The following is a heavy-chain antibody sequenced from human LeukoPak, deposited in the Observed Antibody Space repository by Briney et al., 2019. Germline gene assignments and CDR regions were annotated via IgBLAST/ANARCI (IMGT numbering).Heavy chain of an antibody. V-gene: IGHV3-30*03. Sequence: GGSLRLSCAASGFIFSTYDMHWVRQAPGKGLEWVAVISYDRSNKYYADSVKGRFTISRDNSKNTLYLQMNSRRAEDTAVYYCARNGAPVVTAITPYYYYMDVWGKGTTVTVSS. CDR1: GFIFSTYD. J-gene: IGHJ6*03. CDR2: ISYDRSNK. D-gene: IGHD2-21*02. CDR3: ARNGAPVVTAITPYYYYMDV.